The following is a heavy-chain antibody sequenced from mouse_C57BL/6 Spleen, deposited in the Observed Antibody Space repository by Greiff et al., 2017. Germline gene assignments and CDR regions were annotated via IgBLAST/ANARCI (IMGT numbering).Heavy chain of an antibody. D-gene: IGHD1-1*01. CDR1: GFTFSSYT. Sequence: EVHLVESGGGLVKPGGSLKLSCAASGFTFSSYTMSWVRQTPEKRLEWVATISGGGGNTYYPDSVKGRFTISGDNAKNTLYLQMSSLRSEDTALYYCASFYYGSSYWYFDVWGTGTTVTVSS. CDR3: ASFYYGSSYWYFDV. V-gene: IGHV5-9*01. CDR2: ISGGGGNT. J-gene: IGHJ1*03.